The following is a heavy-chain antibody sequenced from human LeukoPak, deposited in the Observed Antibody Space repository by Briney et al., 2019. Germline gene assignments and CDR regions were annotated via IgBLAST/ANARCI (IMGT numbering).Heavy chain of an antibody. D-gene: IGHD3-22*01. CDR1: GFTFSNYA. CDR2: ISSSGTNT. CDR3: AKDGHYDSSGFTLQY. V-gene: IGHV3-23*01. J-gene: IGHJ1*01. Sequence: GSLSLSCAASGFTFSNYAITWVRQAPGKGLEWVSTISSSGTNTYYADSVKGRFTISRDNSKNTLYLQMNSLRAEDTAVYYCAKDGHYDSSGFTLQYWGQGTLVTVSS.